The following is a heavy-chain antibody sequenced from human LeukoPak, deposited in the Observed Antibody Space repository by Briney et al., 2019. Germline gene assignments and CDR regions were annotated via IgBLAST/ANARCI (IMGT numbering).Heavy chain of an antibody. Sequence: PSETLSLTCAVYGGSFSGYYWAWIRQPPGKGLEWIGEINQSGRTNYNPSLKSRVTMSVDTSKNQFSLELSSVTAADTAVYYCARFWFGELLYPDYWGQGTLVTVSS. D-gene: IGHD3-10*01. CDR3: ARFWFGELLYPDY. CDR2: INQSGRT. CDR1: GGSFSGYY. V-gene: IGHV4-34*01. J-gene: IGHJ4*02.